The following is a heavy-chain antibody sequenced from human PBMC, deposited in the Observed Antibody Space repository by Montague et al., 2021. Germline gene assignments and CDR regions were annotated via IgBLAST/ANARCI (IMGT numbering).Heavy chain of an antibody. CDR2: MNAGSGNT. Sequence: SLRPSCAASGFTFSSYAMSWVRQTPGQGLEWVSTMNAGSGNTYYADSVKGRFTISRDNSKNTLYLQMNSLRAEDTAVYYCARDGPRTHYFVYWGQGALVTVPS. V-gene: IGHV3-23*01. CDR3: ARDGPRTHYFVY. D-gene: IGHD2-2*01. CDR1: GFTFSSYA. J-gene: IGHJ4*02.